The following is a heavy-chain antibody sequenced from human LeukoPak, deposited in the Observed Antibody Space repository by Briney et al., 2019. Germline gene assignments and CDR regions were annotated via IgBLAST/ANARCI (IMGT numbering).Heavy chain of an antibody. Sequence: PGGSLRLSCAASGFTFTSYAMNWVRQAPGKGLEWVSGTSGSGGNSNYADSVKGRFTISRDNSKNTLYLQMNSLRAEDTAVYYCAKVRYVGYYFDTWGQGTLVTVSS. V-gene: IGHV3-23*01. CDR2: TSGSGGNS. CDR3: AKVRYVGYYFDT. CDR1: GFTFTSYA. D-gene: IGHD3-9*01. J-gene: IGHJ4*02.